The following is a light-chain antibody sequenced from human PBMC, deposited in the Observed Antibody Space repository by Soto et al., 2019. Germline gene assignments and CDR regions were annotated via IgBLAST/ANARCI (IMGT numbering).Light chain of an antibody. V-gene: IGLV2-14*01. CDR3: SSYTSINTQL. CDR1: SSVFGNFNY. CDR2: EVT. J-gene: IGLJ3*02. Sequence: SALTQPASVSGSPGQSITISCTGASSVFGNFNYVSWYQQHPGKVPKLIIYEVTSRPSGVSNRFSGSKSDNTASLTISGLQAEDEAYYYCSSYTSINTQLFGGGTKLTVL.